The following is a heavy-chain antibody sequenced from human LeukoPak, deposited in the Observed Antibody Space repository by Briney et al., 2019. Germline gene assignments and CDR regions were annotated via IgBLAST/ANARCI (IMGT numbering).Heavy chain of an antibody. CDR3: ARGPDPGKVGAAIYYYYGMDV. Sequence: PSETLSLTCAVYGGSFSGYYWSWIRKPPGKGLEWFGEINHSGSTNYNPSLTGRVTISVDTSKNQFSLNLSSVTAADTAVYYCARGPDPGKVGAAIYYYYGMDVWGQGTTVTVSS. CDR2: INHSGST. D-gene: IGHD1-26*01. V-gene: IGHV4-34*01. CDR1: GGSFSGYY. J-gene: IGHJ6*02.